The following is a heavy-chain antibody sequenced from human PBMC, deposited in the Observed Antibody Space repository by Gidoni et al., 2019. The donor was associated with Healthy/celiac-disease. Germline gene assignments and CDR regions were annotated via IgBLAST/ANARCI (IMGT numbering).Heavy chain of an antibody. CDR1: GGSFSGYY. CDR2: INQSGRT. Sequence: QVQLQQWGAGLLKPSETLSLTCAVYGGSFSGYYWSWIRQPPGKGLEWIGEINQSGRTNYNPSRKSRVTISVDTSKNQFSLKLSSVTAADTAVYYCARGPKWGAPNKNNGMDVWGQGTTVTVSS. J-gene: IGHJ6*02. CDR3: ARGPKWGAPNKNNGMDV. V-gene: IGHV4-34*01. D-gene: IGHD1-26*01.